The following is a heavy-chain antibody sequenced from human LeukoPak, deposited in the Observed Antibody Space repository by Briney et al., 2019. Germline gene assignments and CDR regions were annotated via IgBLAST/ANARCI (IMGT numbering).Heavy chain of an antibody. CDR1: GYTLTGYY. D-gene: IGHD3-10*01. V-gene: IGHV1-2*02. Sequence: ASVTVSYMASGYTLTGYYMHWVRQAPGQGLEWMGWVNPKSGGTNYAQKFQGRVTMTRDTSISTAYMELSRLRSDDTAVYYCARDGVRGVINWFDPWGQGAPVTVSS. CDR2: VNPKSGGT. CDR3: ARDGVRGVINWFDP. J-gene: IGHJ5*02.